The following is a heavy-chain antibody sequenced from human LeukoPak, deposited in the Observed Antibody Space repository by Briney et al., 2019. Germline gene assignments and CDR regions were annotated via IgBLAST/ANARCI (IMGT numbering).Heavy chain of an antibody. Sequence: GGSLRLSCAASGFSFSTYTLNWVRQAPGVGLEWVSSISSSGDYIYYGDSVKGRFTMSRDNAKNSLYLQMNSLRAEDTAVYYCAELGITMIGGVWGKGTTVTISS. CDR2: ISSSGDYI. D-gene: IGHD3-10*02. J-gene: IGHJ6*04. V-gene: IGHV3-21*01. CDR3: AELGITMIGGV. CDR1: GFSFSTYT.